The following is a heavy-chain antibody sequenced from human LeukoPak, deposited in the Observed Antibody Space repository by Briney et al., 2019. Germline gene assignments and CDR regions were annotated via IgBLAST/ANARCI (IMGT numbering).Heavy chain of an antibody. CDR1: GYTFTSYG. Sequence: ASVKVSCKASGYTFTSYGISWVRQAPGQGLEWMGWISAYNGNTNYAQKLQGRVTMTTDTSTSIAYMELRSLRSDDTAVYYCARDTRITGDLDYWGQGTLVTVSS. D-gene: IGHD1-20*01. CDR2: ISAYNGNT. V-gene: IGHV1-18*01. J-gene: IGHJ4*02. CDR3: ARDTRITGDLDY.